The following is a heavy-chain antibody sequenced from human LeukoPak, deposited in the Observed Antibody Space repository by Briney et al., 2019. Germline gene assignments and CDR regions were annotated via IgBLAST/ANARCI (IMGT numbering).Heavy chain of an antibody. Sequence: GGSLRLSCAASGFTFSNYAMTWVRQAPGQGLEWVSEISGSGESTYYGDSVKGRFTISRDNTKNTLYLQMNSLRAGDTAIYYCAREHWDFDYWGQGTLVTVSS. CDR1: GFTFSNYA. V-gene: IGHV3-23*01. J-gene: IGHJ4*02. D-gene: IGHD7-27*01. CDR3: AREHWDFDY. CDR2: ISGSGEST.